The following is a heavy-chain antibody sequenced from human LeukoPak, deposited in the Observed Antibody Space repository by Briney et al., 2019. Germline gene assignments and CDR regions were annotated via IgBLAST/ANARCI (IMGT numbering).Heavy chain of an antibody. CDR2: IRCKANSYAT. V-gene: IGHV3-73*01. CDR3: TRHPYDFWSGYYFDY. J-gene: IGHJ4*02. Sequence: GGSLRLSCAASGFTFSGSAMHWVRQASGKGLEWVGRIRCKANSYATAYAASVKGRFTISRDDSKNTAYLQMNSLKTEDTAVYYCTRHPYDFWSGYYFDYWGQGTLVTVSS. D-gene: IGHD3-3*01. CDR1: GFTFSGSA.